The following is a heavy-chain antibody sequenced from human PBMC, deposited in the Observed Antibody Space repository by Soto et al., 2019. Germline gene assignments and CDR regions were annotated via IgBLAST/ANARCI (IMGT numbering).Heavy chain of an antibody. CDR3: ARTYSYDGSGYPSDY. D-gene: IGHD3-22*01. Sequence: QVQLQESGPGLVRPSQTLSLTCTVSGGSINSGSYYWSWIRQPPGKGLEWIGYIYYSGNTYYKPSLKSRITISLDTSQNQFSLKLSSVTAADTAVYYCARTYSYDGSGYPSDYWGQGTLVTVSS. CDR2: IYYSGNT. J-gene: IGHJ4*02. CDR1: GGSINSGSYY. V-gene: IGHV4-30-4*01.